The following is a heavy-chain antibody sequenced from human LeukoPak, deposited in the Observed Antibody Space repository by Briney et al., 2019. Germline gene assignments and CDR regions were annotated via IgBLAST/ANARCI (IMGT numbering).Heavy chain of an antibody. Sequence: GGSLRLSCAASGFTFSSYAMSWVRQAPGKGLEWVSAISGSGGSTYYAGSVKGRFTISRDNSKNTLYLQMNSLRAEDTAVYYCAKDDSSSWHVTGYWGQGTLVTVSS. D-gene: IGHD6-13*01. J-gene: IGHJ4*02. CDR2: ISGSGGST. V-gene: IGHV3-23*01. CDR3: AKDDSSSWHVTGY. CDR1: GFTFSSYA.